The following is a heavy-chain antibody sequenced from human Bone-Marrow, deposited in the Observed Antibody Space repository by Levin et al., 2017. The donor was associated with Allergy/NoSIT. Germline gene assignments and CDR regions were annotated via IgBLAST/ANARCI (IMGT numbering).Heavy chain of an antibody. V-gene: IGHV4-61*01. D-gene: IGHD6-19*01. Sequence: SETLSLTCSVSGGSVSSGTYYWSWIRRPPGKGLEWIGYINYRGVTKYNPSLNIRVTISVDTSNNEFSLKVTSVTAADTAVYYCARNRITVSGGNDYYYGMDVWGQGTTVTVSS. CDR1: GGSVSSGTYY. J-gene: IGHJ6*02. CDR3: ARNRITVSGGNDYYYGMDV. CDR2: INYRGVT.